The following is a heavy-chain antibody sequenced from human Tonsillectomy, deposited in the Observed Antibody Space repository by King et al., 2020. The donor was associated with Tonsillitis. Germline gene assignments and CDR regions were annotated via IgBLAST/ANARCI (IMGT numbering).Heavy chain of an antibody. CDR3: ARDGRLLFY. V-gene: IGHV3-7*01. CDR1: GFTFNSHW. CDR2: INPDGSEE. D-gene: IGHD1-26*01. Sequence: DVRLVESGGGLVQPGGSLRLSCTASGFTFNSHWMSWVRQAPGKGLEYVANINPDGSEENYVDSVKGRFTIFRDNAKNSLYLQMYSLRAEDTAVYYCARDGRLLFYWGQGTLVTVSS. J-gene: IGHJ4*02.